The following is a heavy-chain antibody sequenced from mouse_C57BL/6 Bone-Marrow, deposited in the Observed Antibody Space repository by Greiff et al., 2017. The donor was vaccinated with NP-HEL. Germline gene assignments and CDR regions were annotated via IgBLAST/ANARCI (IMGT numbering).Heavy chain of an antibody. D-gene: IGHD1-1*01. CDR2: ISYDGSN. J-gene: IGHJ2*01. Sequence: EVKLQESGPGLVKPSQSLSLTCSVTGYSFTSGYYWNWIRQFPGNKLEWMGYISYDGSNNYNPSLKNRISITRDTSKNQFFLKLNSVTTEDTATYYCARDGYYYGSRSNYWGQGTTLTVSS. V-gene: IGHV3-6*01. CDR1: GYSFTSGYY. CDR3: ARDGYYYGSRSNY.